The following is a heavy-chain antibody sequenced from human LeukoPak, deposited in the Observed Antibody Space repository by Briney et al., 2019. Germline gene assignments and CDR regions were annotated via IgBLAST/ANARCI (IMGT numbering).Heavy chain of an antibody. D-gene: IGHD6-19*01. CDR1: GFTFDDYA. Sequence: GRSLILSCAASGFTFDDYAMHWVRQAPGKGLEWVSGISWNSGSIGYADSVKGRFTISRDNAKNSLYLQMNSLRAEDTALYYCAKDIGYSSGWYYFDYWGQGTLVTVSS. CDR3: AKDIGYSSGWYYFDY. J-gene: IGHJ4*02. V-gene: IGHV3-9*01. CDR2: ISWNSGSI.